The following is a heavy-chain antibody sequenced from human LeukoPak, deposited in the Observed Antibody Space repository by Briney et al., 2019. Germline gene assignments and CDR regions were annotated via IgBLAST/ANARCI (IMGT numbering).Heavy chain of an antibody. CDR1: GFTFSDHY. V-gene: IGHV3-72*01. J-gene: IGHJ4*02. CDR2: IRNKANSYST. D-gene: IGHD1-26*01. Sequence: GGSLRLSCAASGFTFSDHYMDWVRQAPGKGLEWVGRIRNKANSYSTDYAASVKGRFTSSRDDSKNSMYLQMNSLKSEDTAVYCCARAGGSGSYFTYYSDYWGQGTLVTVSS. CDR3: ARAGGSGSYFTYYSDY.